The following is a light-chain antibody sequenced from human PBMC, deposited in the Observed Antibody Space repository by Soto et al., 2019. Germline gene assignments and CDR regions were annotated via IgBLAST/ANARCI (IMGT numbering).Light chain of an antibody. CDR1: QSLLYSSNNKTY. CDR2: WAS. J-gene: IGKJ2*01. CDR3: QQYYSDFFT. V-gene: IGKV4-1*01. Sequence: DIVMTQSPDSLTVSLGERATINCKSSQSLLYSSNNKTYLAWYQHRPGQSPKMLIFWASARESGVPDRIAGSGSETDFTLTISSLQAEDAAAYYCQQYYSDFFTFGQGTRLEIK.